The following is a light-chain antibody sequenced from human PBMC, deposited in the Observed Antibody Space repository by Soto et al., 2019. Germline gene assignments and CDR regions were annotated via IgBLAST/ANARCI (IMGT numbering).Light chain of an antibody. J-gene: IGKJ1*01. V-gene: IGKV3-15*01. Sequence: EIVMTQSPATLSVSPGERATLSCRASQSVSSNLAWYQQKPGQAPRLLIYGASTRATGIPARFSGSGSGTEFTLTISSLQSEDFAVYSCQQYNNWPPETFGQGTKVEIK. CDR1: QSVSSN. CDR3: QQYNNWPPET. CDR2: GAS.